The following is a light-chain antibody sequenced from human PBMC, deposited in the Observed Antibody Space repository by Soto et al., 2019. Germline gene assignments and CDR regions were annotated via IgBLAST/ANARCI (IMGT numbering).Light chain of an antibody. CDR3: QKYNSAPLT. Sequence: DVQMTQSPSSLSASVGDRVTITCRASQGIAPYLAWFQQKPGKVPKLLIYAASTLHSGVPSRFSGSGSGADFTLTISSLQPEDVGTYYCQKYNSAPLTFGGGTKVEIK. CDR1: QGIAPY. V-gene: IGKV1-27*01. J-gene: IGKJ4*01. CDR2: AAS.